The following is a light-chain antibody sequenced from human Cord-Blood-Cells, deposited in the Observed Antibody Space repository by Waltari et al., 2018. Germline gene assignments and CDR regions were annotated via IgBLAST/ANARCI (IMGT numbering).Light chain of an antibody. CDR1: QSVSSSY. CDR2: GAS. CDR3: QQYGSSPT. J-gene: IGKJ1*01. Sequence: EIVLTQSPGTQSLSPGERATLSCRASQSVSSSYLAGYQQKPGQAPRLLIYGASSRATGIPDRFSGSGSGTDFTLTISRLEPEDFAVYYCQQYGSSPTFGQGTKVEIK. V-gene: IGKV3-20*01.